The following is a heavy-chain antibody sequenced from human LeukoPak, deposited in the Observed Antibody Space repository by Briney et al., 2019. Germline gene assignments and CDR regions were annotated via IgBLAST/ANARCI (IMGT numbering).Heavy chain of an antibody. CDR1: GFTFSSYG. CDR2: TLFDGSNK. V-gene: IGHV3-30*03. D-gene: IGHD4-17*01. CDR3: ARPSDGNYAQGGYFDY. J-gene: IGHJ4*02. Sequence: GGSLRLSCAASGFTFSSYGMHWVRQAPGKGLEWVAVTLFDGSNKYYADSVKGRFTISRDNAKNTLYLQMNSLSAEDTAVYYCARPSDGNYAQGGYFDYWGQGTLVIVSS.